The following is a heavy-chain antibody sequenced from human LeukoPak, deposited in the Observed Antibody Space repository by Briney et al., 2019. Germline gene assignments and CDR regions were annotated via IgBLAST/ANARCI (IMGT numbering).Heavy chain of an antibody. CDR2: ISSSSSYI. CDR3: ARGNGANVDY. Sequence: KPGGSLRLSCAASGFTFSSYSMNWVRQAPGKGLKWVSSISSSSSYIYYADSVKGRFTISRDNAKNSLYLQMNSLRAEDTAVYYCARGNGANVDYWGQGTLVTVSS. D-gene: IGHD1-26*01. V-gene: IGHV3-21*01. J-gene: IGHJ4*02. CDR1: GFTFSSYS.